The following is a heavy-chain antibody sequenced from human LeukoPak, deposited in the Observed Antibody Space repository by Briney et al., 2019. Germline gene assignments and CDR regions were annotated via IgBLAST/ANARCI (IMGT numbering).Heavy chain of an antibody. D-gene: IGHD4/OR15-4a*01. J-gene: IGHJ4*02. CDR1: GFTVSSNY. Sequence: GGSLRLSCEVSGFTVSSNYMSWVRQAPGKGLEWVSVIYSGGSTYYADSVKGRFTISRDNSKNTLYLQMNSLRADDTAVYYCARRAGAYSHPYDYWGQGTLVTVSS. CDR3: ARRAGAYSHPYDY. V-gene: IGHV3-53*01. CDR2: IYSGGST.